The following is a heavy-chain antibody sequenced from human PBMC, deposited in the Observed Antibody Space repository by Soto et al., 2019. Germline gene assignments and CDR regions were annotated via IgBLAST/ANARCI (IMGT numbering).Heavy chain of an antibody. CDR1: GYTFNTFW. J-gene: IGHJ5*02. Sequence: ESLKISCTGLGYTFNTFWISWVRQMPEKGLEWMGRIDPRDSYVNYSPSFQGHVTISVDTSINTAYLQWGSLKASDTAMYYCARLYCTTSTCDSWFDPWGQGTLVTVSS. CDR3: ARLYCTTSTCDSWFDP. D-gene: IGHD2-2*01. V-gene: IGHV5-10-1*01. CDR2: IDPRDSYV.